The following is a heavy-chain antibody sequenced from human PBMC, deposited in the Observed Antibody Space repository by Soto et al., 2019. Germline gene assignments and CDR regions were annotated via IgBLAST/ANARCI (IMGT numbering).Heavy chain of an antibody. J-gene: IGHJ4*02. V-gene: IGHV3-48*01. CDR2: ISSSSSTI. CDR3: ARELVDMITFGGVIVIRSFYFDY. Sequence: GGSLRLSCAASGFTFSSYSMNWVRQAPGKGLEWVSYISSSSSTIYYADSVKGRFTISRDNAKNSLYLQMNSLRAEDTAVYYCARELVDMITFGGVIVIRSFYFDYWGQGTQVTVSS. CDR1: GFTFSSYS. D-gene: IGHD3-16*02.